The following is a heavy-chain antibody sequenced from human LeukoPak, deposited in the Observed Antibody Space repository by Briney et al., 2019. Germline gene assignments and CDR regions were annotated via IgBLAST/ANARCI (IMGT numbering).Heavy chain of an antibody. J-gene: IGHJ4*02. Sequence: PGGSLRLSCAASGFTFSSYAMSWVRQAPGKGLEWVSAISGNGGSTYYADSVKGRFTISRDNSKNTLYLQMNSLRAEDTAVYYCAKGYSSGWSFFDYWGQGTLVTVSS. CDR1: GFTFSSYA. V-gene: IGHV3-23*01. CDR3: AKGYSSGWSFFDY. D-gene: IGHD6-19*01. CDR2: ISGNGGST.